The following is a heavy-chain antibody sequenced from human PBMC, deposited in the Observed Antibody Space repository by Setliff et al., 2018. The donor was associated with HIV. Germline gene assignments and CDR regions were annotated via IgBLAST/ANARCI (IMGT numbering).Heavy chain of an antibody. D-gene: IGHD4-17*01. CDR2: ISSSGSTI. J-gene: IGHJ4*03. CDR3: ARGQTSVTLQFDH. CDR1: GFTFSSYE. V-gene: IGHV3-48*03. Sequence: GGSLRLSCAASGFTFSSYEMNWVRQAPGKGLEWVSYISSSGSTIYYADSVKGRFTISRDNAKNSLYVQMNSLRAEDTAVYYCARGQTSVTLQFDHWGQGTMVTVSS.